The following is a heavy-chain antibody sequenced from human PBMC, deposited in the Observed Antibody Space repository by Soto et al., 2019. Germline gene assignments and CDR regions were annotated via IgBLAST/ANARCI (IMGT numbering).Heavy chain of an antibody. J-gene: IGHJ4*02. CDR3: AGGDYGFWGGYYPRFDY. CDR2: MNPNSGNT. Sequence: QVQLVQSGAEVKKPGASVKVSCKASGYTFTSYDINWVRQATGQGLEWMGWMNPNSGNTGYAQKFQGRVTMTRDTGISTAYIELRRVRSEDTAVYYCAGGDYGFWGGYYPRFDYWGQGTLVTVSS. V-gene: IGHV1-8*01. CDR1: GYTFTSYD. D-gene: IGHD3-3*01.